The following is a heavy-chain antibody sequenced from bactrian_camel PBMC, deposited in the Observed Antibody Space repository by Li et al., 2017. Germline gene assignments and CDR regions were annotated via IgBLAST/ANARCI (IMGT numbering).Heavy chain of an antibody. CDR3: ATQGEWAYIN. D-gene: IGHD1*01. J-gene: IGHJ4*01. Sequence: HVQLVESGGGLVQPGGSRRLSCAASGFTFGDYPMSWVRQGPGKGLEWVSTINTGGGTTYYADSLKGRFAISRDNAENTVYLQMNSLKSEDASVYYCATQGEWAYINWGQGTQVTVS. CDR2: INTGGGTT. V-gene: IGHV3S1*01. CDR1: GFTFGDYP.